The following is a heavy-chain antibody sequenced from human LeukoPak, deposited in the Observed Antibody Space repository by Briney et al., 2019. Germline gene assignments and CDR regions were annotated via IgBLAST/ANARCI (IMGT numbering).Heavy chain of an antibody. CDR3: AKDLDFWSGYYDY. V-gene: IGHV3-23*01. J-gene: IGHJ4*02. CDR1: GFTFSSSA. CDR2: ISGSGGST. D-gene: IGHD3-3*01. Sequence: SGGSLRLSCAASGFTFSSSAMSWVRQAPGKGLEWVSAISGSGGSTYYADSVKGRFTISRDNSKNTLYLQMNSLRAEDTAVYYCAKDLDFWSGYYDYWGQGTLVTVSS.